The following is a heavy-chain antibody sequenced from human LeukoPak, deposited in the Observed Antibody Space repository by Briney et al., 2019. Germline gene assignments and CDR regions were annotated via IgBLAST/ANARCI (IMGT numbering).Heavy chain of an antibody. CDR1: GGSFGGYY. CDR2: INHRGST. J-gene: IGHJ4*02. D-gene: IGHD3-9*01. Sequence: PSETLSLTCAVYGGSFGGYYWSWIRQPPGKGLEWIGEINHRGSTKYNPSLKSRVTISVDTSKNQFSLNLRSATAADTAVYYCARGDILTGYSYWGQGTLVTVSS. V-gene: IGHV4-34*01. CDR3: ARGDILTGYSY.